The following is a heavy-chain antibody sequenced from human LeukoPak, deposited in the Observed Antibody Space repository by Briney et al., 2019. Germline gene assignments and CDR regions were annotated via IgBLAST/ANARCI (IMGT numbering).Heavy chain of an antibody. J-gene: IGHJ4*02. D-gene: IGHD1-20*01. V-gene: IGHV1-69*13. Sequence: GASVKVSCKASGGTFSSYAISWVRQAPGQGLEWMGGIIPLFGTANYAQKFQGRVTITADESTSTAYMELSSLRSEDTAVYYCARLGGDNWNPHLVVGFDYWGQGTLVTVSS. CDR3: ARLGGDNWNPHLVVGFDY. CDR2: IIPLFGTA. CDR1: GGTFSSYA.